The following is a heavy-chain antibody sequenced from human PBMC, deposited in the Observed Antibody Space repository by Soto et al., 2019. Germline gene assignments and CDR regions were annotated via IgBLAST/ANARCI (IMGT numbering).Heavy chain of an antibody. CDR2: IKSKTDGGTT. CDR3: TTGIRMVRGAYLDY. D-gene: IGHD3-10*01. V-gene: IGHV3-15*01. Sequence: PGGSLRLSCAASGFTFSNAWMSWVRQAPGKGLEWVGRIKSKTDGGTTDYAAPVKGRFTISRDDSKNTLYLQMNSLKTEDTAVYYCTTGIRMVRGAYLDYWGQGTLVTVSS. J-gene: IGHJ4*02. CDR1: GFTFSNAW.